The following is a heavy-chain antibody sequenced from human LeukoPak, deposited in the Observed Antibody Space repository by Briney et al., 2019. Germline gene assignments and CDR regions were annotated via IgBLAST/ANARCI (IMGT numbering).Heavy chain of an antibody. J-gene: IGHJ4*02. CDR2: IHYSGSTY. D-gene: IGHD6-13*01. Sequence: PSQTLSLTCTVSGGSISSGDYYWSWIRQPPGKGLEWIGYIHYSGSTYYYNPSLKSRVTMSVDTSRNQFSLKLSSVSAADTAVYYCVRDRSRQNPFFDYWGQGILVTVSS. V-gene: IGHV4-30-4*01. CDR3: VRDRSRQNPFFDY. CDR1: GGSISSGDYY.